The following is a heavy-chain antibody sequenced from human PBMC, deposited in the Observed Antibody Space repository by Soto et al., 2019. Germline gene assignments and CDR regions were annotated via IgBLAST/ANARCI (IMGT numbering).Heavy chain of an antibody. J-gene: IGHJ4*02. V-gene: IGHV3-30*18. CDR2: ISYDGSNK. CDR3: AKGLGIAVAGTDY. CDR1: GFTFSSYG. D-gene: IGHD6-19*01. Sequence: QVPLVESGGGVVQPGRSLRLSCAASGFTFSSYGMHWVRQAPGKGLEWVAVISYDGSNKYYADSVKGRFTISRDNXKNTLYLQMNSLRAEDTAVYYCAKGLGIAVAGTDYWGQGTLVTVSS.